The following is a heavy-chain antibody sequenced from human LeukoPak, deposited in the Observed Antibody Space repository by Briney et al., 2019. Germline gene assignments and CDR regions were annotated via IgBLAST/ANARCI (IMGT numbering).Heavy chain of an antibody. Sequence: GSLRLSCAASGFTFSSYSMNWVRQPPGKGLEWIGEINHSGSTNYNPSLKSRVTISVDTSKNQFSLKLSSVTAADTAVYYCARVGCSSTSCYYYYYYGMDVWGQGTTVTVSS. CDR3: ARVGCSSTSCYYYYYYGMDV. CDR2: INHSGST. J-gene: IGHJ6*02. CDR1: GFTFSSYS. V-gene: IGHV4-34*01. D-gene: IGHD2-2*01.